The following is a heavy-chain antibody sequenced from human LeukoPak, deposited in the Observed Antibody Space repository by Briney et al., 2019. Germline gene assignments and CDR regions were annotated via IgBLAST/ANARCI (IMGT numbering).Heavy chain of an antibody. CDR2: IYTSGST. J-gene: IGHJ6*03. Sequence: SETLSLTCAVSGGSISSGGYSWSWIRQPPGKGLEWIGRIYTSGSTNYNPSLKSRVTISVDTSKNQFSLKLSSVTAADTAVYYCARVFHCSSTSCYVTKGYYYYYMDVWGKGTTVTISS. D-gene: IGHD2-2*01. V-gene: IGHV4-61*02. CDR1: GGSISSGGYS. CDR3: ARVFHCSSTSCYVTKGYYYYYMDV.